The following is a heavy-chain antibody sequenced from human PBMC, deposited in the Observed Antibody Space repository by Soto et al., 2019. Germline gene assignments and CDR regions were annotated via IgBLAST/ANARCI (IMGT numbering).Heavy chain of an antibody. CDR2: INAGNGNT. Sequence: QVQLVQSGAEEKKPGASVKVSCKASGYTFTSYAMHWVRQAPGQRLEWMGWINAGNGNTKYSQKSQGRVTITRDTSXXKAYMELGSLGSEDTAVYYCAGDDYGDPYTRSIDVWGQGTKVTVSS. J-gene: IGHJ6*02. D-gene: IGHD4-17*01. V-gene: IGHV1-3*05. CDR1: GYTFTSYA. CDR3: AGDDYGDPYTRSIDV.